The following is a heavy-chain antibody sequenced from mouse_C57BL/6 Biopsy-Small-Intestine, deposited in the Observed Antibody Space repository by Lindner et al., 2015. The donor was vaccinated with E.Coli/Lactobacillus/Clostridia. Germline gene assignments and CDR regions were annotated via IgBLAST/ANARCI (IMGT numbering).Heavy chain of an antibody. D-gene: IGHD6-1*01. CDR3: AGQGSLADWYFDV. CDR2: IYPYNGVS. CDR1: GYSFTGYY. J-gene: IGHJ1*03. V-gene: IGHV1-31*01. Sequence: VQLQESGPELVKPGASVKISCKASGYSFTGYYMHWVKQSHGNILDWIGYIYPYNGVSSYNQKFKGKATLTVDKSSSTAYMELRSLTSEDSAVYYCAGQGSLADWYFDVWGTGTTVTVSS.